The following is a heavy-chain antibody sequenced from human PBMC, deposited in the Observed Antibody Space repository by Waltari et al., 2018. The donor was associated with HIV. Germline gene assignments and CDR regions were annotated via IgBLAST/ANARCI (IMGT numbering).Heavy chain of an antibody. Sequence: QVQLQQWGAGLLKPSETLSLTCAVYGGSFSGYYWSWIRQPPGKGLEWIGEINHSGSTNYNPSLKSRVTISVDTSKNQFSLKLSSVTAADTAVYYCASSQLTMVQGPHYYYYGMDVWGQGTTVTVSS. D-gene: IGHD3-10*01. CDR3: ASSQLTMVQGPHYYYYGMDV. J-gene: IGHJ6*02. V-gene: IGHV4-34*01. CDR2: INHSGST. CDR1: GGSFSGYY.